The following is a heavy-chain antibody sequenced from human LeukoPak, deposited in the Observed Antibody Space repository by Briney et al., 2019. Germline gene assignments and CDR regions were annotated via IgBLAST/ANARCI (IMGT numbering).Heavy chain of an antibody. J-gene: IGHJ5*02. CDR3: ARSSYDILTGYPNWFDP. D-gene: IGHD3-9*01. Sequence: PSETLSLTCTVSGGSISSYYWSWIRQPAGKGLEWIGRIYTSGSTNYNPSLKSRVTMSVDTSKNQFSLKLSSVTAADTAVYYCARSSYDILTGYPNWFDPWGQGTLVTVSS. CDR1: GGSISSYY. V-gene: IGHV4-4*07. CDR2: IYTSGST.